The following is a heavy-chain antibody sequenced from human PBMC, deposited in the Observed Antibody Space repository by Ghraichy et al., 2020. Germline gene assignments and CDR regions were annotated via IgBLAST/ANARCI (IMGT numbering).Heavy chain of an antibody. CDR1: GFTFSKYE. Sequence: GGSRRLSCAASGFTFSKYEMNWVRQAPGKGLEWVSYISSSGSTMYHADSVKGRFTISRDNAKSSMYLQINSLRAEDTAVYYCARDVDASSWDGQNYWGLGTLVTVSS. V-gene: IGHV3-48*03. D-gene: IGHD6-13*01. CDR3: ARDVDASSWDGQNY. J-gene: IGHJ4*02. CDR2: ISSSGSTM.